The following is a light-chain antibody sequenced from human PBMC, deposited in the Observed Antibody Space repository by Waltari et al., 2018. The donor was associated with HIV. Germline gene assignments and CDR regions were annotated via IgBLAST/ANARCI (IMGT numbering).Light chain of an antibody. J-gene: IGLJ2*01. Sequence: QSALTQPASVSGSPGQAITISCTGTSRYVGGYNYVSWYQNHPGKAPKRMIYDVSNRPSGVSNRCSGAKCGNTASRTISGLQAEDVADYYCNAYTTSSTLHVVFGGGTKLTVL. CDR1: SRYVGGYNY. V-gene: IGLV2-14*03. CDR2: DVS. CDR3: NAYTTSSTLHVV.